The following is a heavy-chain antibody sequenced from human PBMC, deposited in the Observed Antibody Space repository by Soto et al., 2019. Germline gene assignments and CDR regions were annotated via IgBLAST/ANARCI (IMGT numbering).Heavy chain of an antibody. Sequence: GGSLRLSCAASGFTFSNYAMHWVRQAPGKGLEWVAVISYDGYKKYYSDSVKGRCTISRDNSKNTLFLQMNSLRGEDTAVYYCAREGTDFIGMDVWGQGTTVTVSS. J-gene: IGHJ6*02. V-gene: IGHV3-30-3*01. CDR1: GFTFSNYA. CDR3: AREGTDFIGMDV. CDR2: ISYDGYKK.